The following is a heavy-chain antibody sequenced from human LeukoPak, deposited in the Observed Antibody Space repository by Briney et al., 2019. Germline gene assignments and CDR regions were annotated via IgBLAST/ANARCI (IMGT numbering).Heavy chain of an antibody. Sequence: GGSLRLSCAASGFTFSDHYMDWVRQAPGKGLEWVGRTRNKANSFSTEYAASVKGRFTISRDDSKNSLYLQMNSLKTEDTAIYYCAKDFRVSYWGQGTLVTVSS. J-gene: IGHJ4*02. CDR3: AKDFRVSY. CDR1: GFTFSDHY. V-gene: IGHV3-72*01. CDR2: TRNKANSFST.